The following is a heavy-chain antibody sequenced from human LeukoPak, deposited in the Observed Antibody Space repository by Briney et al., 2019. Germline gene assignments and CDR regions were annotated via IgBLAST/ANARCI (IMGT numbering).Heavy chain of an antibody. CDR1: GYPFTTYD. CDR3: ARGAIFGVTTGGYGMDV. CDR2: MNPNSGGT. D-gene: IGHD3-3*01. J-gene: IGHJ6*02. V-gene: IGHV1-8*01. Sequence: ASVKVSRKASGYPFTTYDINCVRQAPGQGLGWVAWMNPNSGGTVYAQKFQGRVTLARDTSIGTAYMELNSLRSEDTAVYYCARGAIFGVTTGGYGMDVWGQGTTVTVSS.